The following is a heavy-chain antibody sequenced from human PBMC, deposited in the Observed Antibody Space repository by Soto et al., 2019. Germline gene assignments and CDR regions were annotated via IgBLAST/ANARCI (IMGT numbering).Heavy chain of an antibody. CDR1: GYTFTSYG. Sequence: QVQLVQSGAEVKKPGASVKVSCKASGYTFTSYGISWVRQAPGQGLEWMGWISAYNGNTNYAQKLQGRVTMTTYTSTSTAYMELRSLRSDDTAVYYCARDYYYDILTGYYSPPLYWGQGTLVTVSS. D-gene: IGHD3-9*01. CDR2: ISAYNGNT. J-gene: IGHJ4*02. V-gene: IGHV1-18*01. CDR3: ARDYYYDILTGYYSPPLY.